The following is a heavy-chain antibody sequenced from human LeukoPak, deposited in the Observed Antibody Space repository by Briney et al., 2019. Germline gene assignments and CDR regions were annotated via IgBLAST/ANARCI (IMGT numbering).Heavy chain of an antibody. J-gene: IGHJ5*02. Sequence: GESLKISCKGSGYSFTSYWIGWVRQMPGKGLEWMGIIYPGDSDTRYSPSFQGQVTISADKSISTAYLQWSSLKASDTAMYYCAGQILYSSSWYYWFDPRGQGTLVTVSS. CDR1: GYSFTSYW. V-gene: IGHV5-51*01. CDR3: AGQILYSSSWYYWFDP. D-gene: IGHD6-13*01. CDR2: IYPGDSDT.